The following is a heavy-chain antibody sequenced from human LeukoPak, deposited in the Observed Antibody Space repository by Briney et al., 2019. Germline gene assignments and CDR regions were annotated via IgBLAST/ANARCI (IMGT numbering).Heavy chain of an antibody. CDR2: IYTTAST. Sequence: GLELIARIYTTASTTYNPSLKSPVTISVDTSKNQFSLKLSSVTAADTAVYYCAREKVWSDYWGQGTLVTVSS. V-gene: IGHV4-61*02. CDR3: AREKVWSDY. J-gene: IGHJ4*02. D-gene: IGHD3-3*01.